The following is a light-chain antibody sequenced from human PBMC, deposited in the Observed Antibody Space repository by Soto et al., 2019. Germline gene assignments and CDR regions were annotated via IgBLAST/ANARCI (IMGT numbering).Light chain of an antibody. Sequence: EVVMTQSPDTLSVCPGERATLSCRASQSVSSNLAWYQQKLGQAPRLLIYGASTRATDIPPRFSGSGSGTEFTLTISSLQSEDFAIYYCQQYNNWPRTFGQGTKVDIK. V-gene: IGKV3-15*01. CDR2: GAS. CDR3: QQYNNWPRT. J-gene: IGKJ1*01. CDR1: QSVSSN.